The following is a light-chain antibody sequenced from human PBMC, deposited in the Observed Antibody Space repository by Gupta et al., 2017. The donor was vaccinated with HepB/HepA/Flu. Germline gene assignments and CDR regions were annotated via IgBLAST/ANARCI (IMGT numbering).Light chain of an antibody. Sequence: DIQMTQSPSSLSASVGDRVTITCRVSQSISSYLNWYQQKPGKAPELLIYSASRLQSGVPSQYSGNSSATHFTLTISWLQPEDFATYYCQQSDSTPIAFGQSTRLEIK. J-gene: IGKJ5*01. V-gene: IGKV1-39*01. CDR2: SAS. CDR3: QQSDSTPIA. CDR1: QSISSY.